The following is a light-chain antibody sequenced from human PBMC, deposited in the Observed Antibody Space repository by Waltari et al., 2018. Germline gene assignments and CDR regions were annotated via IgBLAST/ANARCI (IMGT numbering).Light chain of an antibody. Sequence: EIVLTQSPGTLSLSPGESATLSCRTSQSVTSALAWYQQKPDQAPRLLCYCASNRATGIPDRFSGSGSGTDFSLTISSLEPEDFAVYYCQHYLRLPVTFGQGTKVEVK. CDR2: CAS. CDR3: QHYLRLPVT. CDR1: QSVTSA. V-gene: IGKV3-20*01. J-gene: IGKJ1*01.